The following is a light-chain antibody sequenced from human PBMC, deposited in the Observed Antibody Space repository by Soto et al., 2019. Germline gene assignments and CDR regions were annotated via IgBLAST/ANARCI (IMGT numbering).Light chain of an antibody. CDR3: QHYGRSAYT. V-gene: IGKV3-20*01. CDR2: GAS. J-gene: IGKJ2*01. Sequence: EIVLTQSPGTLSLSPGERATLSCRASQSVSSNYLAWYQQKPGQAPRLLIYGASSRATGIPDRFSGSGCGTDCTLTISRLEPEDLAVYYCQHYGRSAYTFGQGTTLEIK. CDR1: QSVSSNY.